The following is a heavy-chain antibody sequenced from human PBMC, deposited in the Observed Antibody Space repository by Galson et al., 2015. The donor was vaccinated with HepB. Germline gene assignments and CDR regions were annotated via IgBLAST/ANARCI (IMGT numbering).Heavy chain of an antibody. CDR2: ISRTSGTM. V-gene: IGHV3-48*01. D-gene: IGHD1-1*01. CDR1: GFTFSSYS. CDR3: ARGLGVPGTWNYYYYYMDV. Sequence: SLRLSCAASGFTFSSYSMNWVRQAPGKGLEWVSYISRTSGTMFYADSMKGRFTISRDNAKNSLYLQMNSLRAEDTAVYYCARGLGVPGTWNYYYYYMDVWGKGTTVTVS. J-gene: IGHJ6*03.